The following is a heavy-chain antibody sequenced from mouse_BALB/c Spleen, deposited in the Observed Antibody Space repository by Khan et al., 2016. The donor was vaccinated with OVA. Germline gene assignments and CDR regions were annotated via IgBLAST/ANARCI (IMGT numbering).Heavy chain of an antibody. D-gene: IGHD1-1*01. CDR1: GYSFTGYF. Sequence: IQLVQSGPELVKPGASVKISCKASGYSFTGYFMNWVMQSHGKSLEWIGRINPHIGETFYNQKFKGKATLTVDESSSTAHMELRSLASEDSAVYYGARIYRSDWDYWGKGTTRTVSS. CDR3: ARIYRSDWDY. CDR2: INPHIGET. V-gene: IGHV1-20*02. J-gene: IGHJ2*01.